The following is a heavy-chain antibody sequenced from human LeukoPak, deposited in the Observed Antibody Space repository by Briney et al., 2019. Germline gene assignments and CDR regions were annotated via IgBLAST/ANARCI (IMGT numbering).Heavy chain of an antibody. D-gene: IGHD1-7*01. V-gene: IGHV1-69*04. CDR3: ARDNDWNYLGYYYYGMDV. Sequence: SVKVSCKASGGTFSSYAIGWVRQAPGQGLEWMGRIIPILGIANYAQKFQGRVTITADKSTSTAYMELSSLRSEDTAVYYCARDNDWNYLGYYYYGMDVWGQGTTVTVFS. CDR1: GGTFSSYA. CDR2: IIPILGIA. J-gene: IGHJ6*02.